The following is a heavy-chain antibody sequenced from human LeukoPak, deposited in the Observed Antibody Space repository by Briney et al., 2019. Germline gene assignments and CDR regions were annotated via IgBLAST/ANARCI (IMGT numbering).Heavy chain of an antibody. D-gene: IGHD2-8*01. J-gene: IGHJ4*02. CDR2: ITTSRDQ. CDR1: GFTFSDYS. Sequence: PGGSLRLSCAASGFTFSDYSMGWVRQAPGKGLEWVSSITTSRDQYHADSVKGRFTVSRDNAKSSVYLQMDSLRADDTAVYYCARDSYCPNDVCYDYWGQGVLVTVS. CDR3: ARDSYCPNDVCYDY. V-gene: IGHV3-21*06.